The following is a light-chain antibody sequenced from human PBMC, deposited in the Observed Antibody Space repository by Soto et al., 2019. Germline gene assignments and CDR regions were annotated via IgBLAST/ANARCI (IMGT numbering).Light chain of an antibody. CDR3: SLYTSENTYV. J-gene: IGLJ1*01. CDR1: SSDVGAYTS. V-gene: IGLV2-14*01. CDR2: EVS. Sequence: QSALTQPASVSGSPGQSITISCSGTSSDVGAYTSVSWYQQHPGKAPKLMIYEVSNRPSGVPDRFSGSKSGNTASLTISGLQAADEADYYCSLYTSENTYVFGTGTKVTVL.